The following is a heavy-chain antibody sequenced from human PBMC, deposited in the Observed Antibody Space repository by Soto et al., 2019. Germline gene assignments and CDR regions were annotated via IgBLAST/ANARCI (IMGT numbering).Heavy chain of an antibody. D-gene: IGHD3-3*01. CDR3: ATRTYYDFWSGYYNHIPDYYYGMDV. CDR2: ISSSSSYI. V-gene: IGHV3-21*01. J-gene: IGHJ6*02. Sequence: SGGSLRLSCAASGFTFSSYSMNWVRQAPGKGLEWVSSISSSSSYIYYADSVKGRFTISRDNAKNSLYLQMNSLRAEDTAVYYCATRTYYDFWSGYYNHIPDYYYGMDVWGQGTTVTVSS. CDR1: GFTFSSYS.